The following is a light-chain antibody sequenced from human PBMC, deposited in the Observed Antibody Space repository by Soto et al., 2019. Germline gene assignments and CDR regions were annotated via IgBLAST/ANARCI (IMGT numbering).Light chain of an antibody. Sequence: QSALTQPPSASGSPGQSVTISCTGTSSDVGGYKYVSWYQQHPGKAPKVLIYEVSKRPSGVPDRFSGSKSGNTASLTVSGLQAEDEADYYCRSYVDNNKVFGGGTKLTVL. V-gene: IGLV2-8*01. CDR2: EVS. J-gene: IGLJ2*01. CDR1: SSDVGGYKY. CDR3: RSYVDNNKV.